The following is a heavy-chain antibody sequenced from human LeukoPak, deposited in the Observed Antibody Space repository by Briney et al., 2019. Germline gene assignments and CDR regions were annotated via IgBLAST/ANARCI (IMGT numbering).Heavy chain of an antibody. D-gene: IGHD3-3*01. CDR2: IRSKAYGGTT. CDR3: TRVGSITIFGVVNTGPDY. V-gene: IGHV3-49*04. Sequence: PGRSLRLSCTASGFTFGDYAMSWVRQAPGKGLEWVGFIRSKAYGGTTEYAASVKGRFTISRDDSKSIAYLHMNSLKTEDTAVYYCTRVGSITIFGVVNTGPDYWGQGTLVTVSS. J-gene: IGHJ4*02. CDR1: GFTFGDYA.